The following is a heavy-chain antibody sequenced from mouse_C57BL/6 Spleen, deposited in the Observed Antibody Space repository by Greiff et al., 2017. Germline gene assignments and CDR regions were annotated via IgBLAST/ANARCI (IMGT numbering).Heavy chain of an antibody. D-gene: IGHD3-2*02. CDR3: TSLRPRGFDY. V-gene: IGHV1-80*01. Sequence: QVQLQQSGAELVKPGASVKISCKASGYAFSSYWMNWVKQRPGKGLEWIGQIYPGDGDTYYNGKFKGKATLTANKSSSTAYMQLSSLTSEDVAVYFCTSLRPRGFDYWGQGTTLTVSS. CDR1: GYAFSSYW. J-gene: IGHJ2*01. CDR2: IYPGDGDT.